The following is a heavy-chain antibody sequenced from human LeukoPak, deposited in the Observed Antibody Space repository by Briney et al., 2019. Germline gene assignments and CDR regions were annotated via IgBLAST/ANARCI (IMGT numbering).Heavy chain of an antibody. CDR2: IYYSGSI. V-gene: IGHV4-59*01. Sequence: SETLSLTCTVSGGSISSYYWSWIRQPPGKGLEWIGYIYYSGSINYNPSLKSRVTISVDTSKNQFSLKLSSVTAADTAVYYCARTTMSPNTFDIWGQGTMVTVSS. CDR3: ARTTMSPNTFDI. J-gene: IGHJ3*02. D-gene: IGHD3-22*01. CDR1: GGSISSYY.